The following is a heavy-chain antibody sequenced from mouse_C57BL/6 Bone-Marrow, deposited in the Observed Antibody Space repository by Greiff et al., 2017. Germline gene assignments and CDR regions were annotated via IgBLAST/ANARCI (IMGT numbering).Heavy chain of an antibody. CDR1: GYTFTSYW. J-gene: IGHJ4*01. D-gene: IGHD1-1*02. CDR3: ARGGYGGMDY. Sequence: QVQLQQPGTELVKPGASVKLSCTASGYTFTSYWMHWVKQRPGQGLEWIGNINPSNGGTNYTEKFKSKATLTVDKSSSTAYMQLSRLTSEDSAVXDCARGGYGGMDYWGQGTSVTVSS. CDR2: INPSNGGT. V-gene: IGHV1-53*01.